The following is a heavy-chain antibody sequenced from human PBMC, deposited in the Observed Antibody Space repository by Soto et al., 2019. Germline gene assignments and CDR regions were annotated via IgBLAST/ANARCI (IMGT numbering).Heavy chain of an antibody. CDR2: INPDGGGT. V-gene: IGHV1-2*04. CDR3: ATGPLSCSSTSCNWFDP. Sequence: ASVKVSCKASGYTFTGYYMHWVRQAPGQGLEWMGWINPDGGGTNYAQKFQGWVTMTEDTSTNTAYMELSSLRSEDTAVYYCATGPLSCSSTSCNWFDPWGQGTLVTVSS. D-gene: IGHD2-2*01. CDR1: GYTFTGYY. J-gene: IGHJ5*02.